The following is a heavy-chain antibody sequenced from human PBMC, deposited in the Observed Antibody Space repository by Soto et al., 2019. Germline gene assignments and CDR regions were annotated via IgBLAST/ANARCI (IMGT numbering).Heavy chain of an antibody. CDR1: GYTFSTYG. V-gene: IGHV1-18*01. CDR2: ISIHNGNT. D-gene: IGHD1-26*01. Sequence: ASLKVSCKASGYTFSTYGISWVRQAPGQGLEWMGWISIHNGNTKKAQKLQDRVSLTTDTSTTTAYMELRSLTSDDTAIYYCARDSGYFYYYGMDFWGQGTTVTVSS. CDR3: ARDSGYFYYYGMDF. J-gene: IGHJ6*02.